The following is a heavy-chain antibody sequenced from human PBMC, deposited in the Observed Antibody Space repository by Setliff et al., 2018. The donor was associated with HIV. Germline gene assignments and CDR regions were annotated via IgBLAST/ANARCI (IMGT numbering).Heavy chain of an antibody. CDR3: ARGGCSSTSCYNYYYYGMDV. J-gene: IGHJ6*02. Sequence: SETLSLTCTVSGGSISSGDYYWSWIRQPPGKGLEWIGYIYYSGSTYYNPSLKSRVTISVDTSKNQFSLRLSSVTAADTAVYYCARGGCSSTSCYNYYYYGMDVWGQGTTVTVSS. D-gene: IGHD2-2*01. CDR2: IYYSGST. V-gene: IGHV4-30-4*08. CDR1: GGSISSGDYY.